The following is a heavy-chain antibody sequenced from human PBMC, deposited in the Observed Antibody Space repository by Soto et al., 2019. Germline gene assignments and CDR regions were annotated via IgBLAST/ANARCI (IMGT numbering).Heavy chain of an antibody. D-gene: IGHD1-1*01. J-gene: IGHJ4*02. CDR3: AANWNFGLNS. CDR1: GGSLNTFV. V-gene: IGHV1-69*13. Sequence: VASVKVSCKASGGSLNTFVIIWVRQAPGQGLEWMGGIIPAFGTPNYAQKFQGRATITADESMSTVFMVLSSLIGEDTAVYYCAANWNFGLNSWGQGTLVTVSS. CDR2: IIPAFGTP.